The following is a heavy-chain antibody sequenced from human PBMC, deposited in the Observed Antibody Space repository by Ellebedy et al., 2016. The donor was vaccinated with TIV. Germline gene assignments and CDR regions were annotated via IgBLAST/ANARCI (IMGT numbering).Heavy chain of an antibody. CDR3: TTHTYYSTSGSWI. Sequence: GESLKISCAASGFSFTNAWMTWVRQAPGEVLEWVGRIKSKTNGGTPDYAAPVKGRFSISRDDSRNTLYLEMNSLKIEDTAVYYCTTHTYYSTSGSWIWGQGALVTVSS. J-gene: IGHJ4*02. V-gene: IGHV3-15*01. D-gene: IGHD3-10*01. CDR1: GFSFTNAW. CDR2: IKSKTNGGTP.